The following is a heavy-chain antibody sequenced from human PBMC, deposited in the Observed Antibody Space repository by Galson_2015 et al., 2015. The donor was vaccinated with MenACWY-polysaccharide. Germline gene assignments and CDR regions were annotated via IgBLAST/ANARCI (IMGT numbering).Heavy chain of an antibody. J-gene: IGHJ6*02. V-gene: IGHV3-7*01. CDR3: ARGDVYNFRFYYFCYGMDV. CDR1: GFTFSNYW. D-gene: IGHD5-24*01. CDR2: IKQDGSEK. Sequence: SLRLSCAVSGFTFSNYWMSWVRQAPGKGLEWAANIKQDGSEKYYVDSVKGRFTISRDNAKSSLYLQMDSLGAEDTAVYYCARGDVYNFRFYYFCYGMDVWGQGTTVTVSS.